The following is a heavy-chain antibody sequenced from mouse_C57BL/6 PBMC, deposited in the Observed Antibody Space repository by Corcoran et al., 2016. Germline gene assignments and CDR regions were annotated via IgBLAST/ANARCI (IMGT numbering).Heavy chain of an antibody. J-gene: IGHJ4*01. D-gene: IGHD1-1*01. CDR2: IYPGDGDT. CDR1: GYAFSSYW. Sequence: QVQLQQSGAELVKPGASVKISCKASGYAFSSYWMNWVKQRPGKGLEWIGQIYPGDGDTNYNGKFKGKATLTADKSSSTAYMQLSSLTSEDSAVYFCARSPDYYGGSGDYAMDYWGQGTSVTVSS. V-gene: IGHV1-80*01. CDR3: ARSPDYYGGSGDYAMDY.